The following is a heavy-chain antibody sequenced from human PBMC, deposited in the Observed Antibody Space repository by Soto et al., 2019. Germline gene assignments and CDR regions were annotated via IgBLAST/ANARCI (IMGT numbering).Heavy chain of an antibody. CDR3: ARAYSSGLYYGMDV. J-gene: IGHJ6*02. CDR2: FIPIYNIV. Sequence: SVKVSCKASGDTFSTYAISWVRQAPGQGLEWMGGFIPIYNIVNYAQNFQGRVTITADKSTSTSYMELSSLTSEDAAVYYCARAYSSGLYYGMDVWGQGTTVTVSS. D-gene: IGHD6-25*01. V-gene: IGHV1-69*10. CDR1: GDTFSTYA.